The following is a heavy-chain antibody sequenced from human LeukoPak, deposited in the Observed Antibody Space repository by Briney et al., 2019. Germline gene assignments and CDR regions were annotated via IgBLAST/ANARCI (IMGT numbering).Heavy chain of an antibody. J-gene: IGHJ6*03. CDR2: FYHSGST. V-gene: IGHV4-38-2*02. CDR3: ARGPTKLRYFDWSSNYMDV. CDR1: GYSISSGYF. Sequence: SETLSLTCTVSGYSISSGYFWGWIRQPPGKGLEWIGSFYHSGSTNYNPSLKSRVTISVDKSKDQFSLKLSSVTAADTAVYYCARGPTKLRYFDWSSNYMDVWGKGTTVTVSS. D-gene: IGHD3-9*01.